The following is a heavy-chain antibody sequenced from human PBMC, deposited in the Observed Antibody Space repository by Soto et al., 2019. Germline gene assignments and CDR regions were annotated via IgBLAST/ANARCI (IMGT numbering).Heavy chain of an antibody. V-gene: IGHV3-73*01. CDR2: IRSKANSYAT. J-gene: IGHJ4*02. Sequence: GALKISCAASGFTFSGSAMHWVRQASGKGLEWVGRIRSKANSYATAYAASVKGRFTISRDDSKNTAYLQMNSLKTEDTAVYYCTRLRGSHHSGSPYWGQGTLVTVSS. D-gene: IGHD1-26*01. CDR1: GFTFSGSA. CDR3: TRLRGSHHSGSPY.